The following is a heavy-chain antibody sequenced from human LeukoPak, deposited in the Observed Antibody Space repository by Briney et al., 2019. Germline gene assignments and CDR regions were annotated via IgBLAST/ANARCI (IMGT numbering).Heavy chain of an antibody. CDR2: MNPNSGNT. D-gene: IGHD3-3*01. Sequence: ASVKVSCKASGYTFTSYDINWVRQATGQGLEWMGWMNPNSGNTGYAQKFQGRVTMTRNTSISTAYMELSSLRSEDTAVYYCAREEEGIFEVVNYYYMDVWGKGTTVTVSS. V-gene: IGHV1-8*01. CDR3: AREEEGIFEVVNYYYMDV. CDR1: GYTFTSYD. J-gene: IGHJ6*03.